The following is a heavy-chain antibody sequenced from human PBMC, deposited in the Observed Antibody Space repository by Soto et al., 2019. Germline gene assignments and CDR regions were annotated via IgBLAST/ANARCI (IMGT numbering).Heavy chain of an antibody. V-gene: IGHV3-7*01. CDR2: IKQDESEK. D-gene: IGHD1-26*01. J-gene: IGHJ6*02. Sequence: PGGSLRLSCVASGFPLSSYWMSWVRQAPGKGLEWVANIKQDESEKNYVDSVKGRFTISRDNAKSSVYLQMNSLRVEDTATYYCANVEWSFAMYVCGQGTTVTVSS. CDR1: GFPLSSYW. CDR3: ANVEWSFAMYV.